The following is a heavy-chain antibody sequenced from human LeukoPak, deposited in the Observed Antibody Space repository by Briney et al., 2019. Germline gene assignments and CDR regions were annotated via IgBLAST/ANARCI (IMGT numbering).Heavy chain of an antibody. D-gene: IGHD4-11*01. J-gene: IGHJ4*02. CDR2: IRYDGSNK. V-gene: IGHV3-30*02. CDR3: AKDRDSLTPYWGVTTSGFDY. Sequence: GGSLRLSRAASGFTFSSYGMHWVRQAPGKGLEGVAFIRYDGSNKYYADSVKGRFTISRDNSKNTLYLQMNSLRAEDTAVYYCAKDRDSLTPYWGVTTSGFDYWGQGTLVTVSS. CDR1: GFTFSSYG.